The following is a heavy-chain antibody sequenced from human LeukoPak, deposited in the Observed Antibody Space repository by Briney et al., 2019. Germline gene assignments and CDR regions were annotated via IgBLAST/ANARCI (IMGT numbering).Heavy chain of an antibody. V-gene: IGHV4-59*01. D-gene: IGHD5-18*01. CDR1: GGSISSYY. CDR3: ARDRLGGGYSYGPKLYYYYYGMDV. Sequence: PSETLSLTCTVSGGSISSYYWSWIRQPPGKGLEGIGYIYYSGSTNYNPSLKSRVTISVDTSKNQFSLKLSSVTAADTAVYYCARDRLGGGYSYGPKLYYYYYGMDVWGQGTTVTVSS. J-gene: IGHJ6*02. CDR2: IYYSGST.